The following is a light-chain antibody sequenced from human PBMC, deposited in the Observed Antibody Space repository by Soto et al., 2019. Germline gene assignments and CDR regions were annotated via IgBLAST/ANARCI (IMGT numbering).Light chain of an antibody. Sequence: LSKSLATLSLYTRERATLSCRASQSVSSYLAWYQQKPGQAPRLLIYDASNRATGIPARFSGTGSGTDFTLTINNLEPEDFAVYYCQVRTNWSIAFGRGTRLEI. CDR2: DAS. V-gene: IGKV3-11*01. CDR3: QVRTNWSIA. CDR1: QSVSSY. J-gene: IGKJ5*01.